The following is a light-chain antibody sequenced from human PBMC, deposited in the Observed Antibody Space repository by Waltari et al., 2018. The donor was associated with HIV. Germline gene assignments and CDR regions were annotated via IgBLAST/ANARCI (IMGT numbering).Light chain of an antibody. J-gene: IGLJ2*01. CDR1: ELGDKY. Sequence: SYEVTQPPSVAVSPGQTARITCSGNELGDKYTCWYQQKPGQSPLLVIAQDNKRPSGIPDRFSGSSSWHTATLTISGTLPMDEADYYCQAWGSTTSGVFGRGTKLTVL. CDR3: QAWGSTTSGV. CDR2: QDN. V-gene: IGLV3-1*01.